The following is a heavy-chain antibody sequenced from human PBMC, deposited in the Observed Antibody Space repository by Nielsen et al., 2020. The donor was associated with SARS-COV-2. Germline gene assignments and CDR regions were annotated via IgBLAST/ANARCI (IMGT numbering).Heavy chain of an antibody. CDR2: IYYSGST. Sequence: SETLSLTCTVSRGSIISSSYYWGWIRQPPGKGLEWIGSIYYSGSTYYNPSLKSRVTISVDTSKNQFSLKLSSVTAADTAVYYCARVPGSSWYYYYYYMDVWGKGTTVTVSS. J-gene: IGHJ6*03. CDR3: ARVPGSSWYYYYYYMDV. D-gene: IGHD6-13*01. CDR1: RGSIISSSYY. V-gene: IGHV4-39*07.